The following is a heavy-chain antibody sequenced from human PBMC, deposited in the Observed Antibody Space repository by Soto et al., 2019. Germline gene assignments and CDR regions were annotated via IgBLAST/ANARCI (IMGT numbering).Heavy chain of an antibody. CDR2: IYYSGST. CDR3: AREKYSGYDREVFDY. V-gene: IGHV4-59*01. J-gene: IGHJ4*02. Sequence: PSETLSLTCTVSGGSISSYYWSWIRQPPGKGLEWIGYIYYSGSTNHNPSHKSRVTISVDTSKNQFSLKLSSVTAADTAVYYCAREKYSGYDREVFDYWGQGTLVTVSS. D-gene: IGHD5-12*01. CDR1: GGSISSYY.